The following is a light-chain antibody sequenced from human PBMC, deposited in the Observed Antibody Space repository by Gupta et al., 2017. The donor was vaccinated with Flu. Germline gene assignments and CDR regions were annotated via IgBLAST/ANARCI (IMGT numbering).Light chain of an antibody. J-gene: IGKJ4*01. CDR3: QQGYSSPLT. CDR2: AVS. CDR1: QSTSGY. V-gene: IGKV1-39*01. Sequence: DIQMTQSPSSLSAFVGDRVTITCRASQSTSGYLNWYQQKPGKAPKLLIYAVSNLQNGVPSRFSGSGSGTDFTLTISRLQPEDSATYYCQQGYSSPLTFGGGTKVEIK.